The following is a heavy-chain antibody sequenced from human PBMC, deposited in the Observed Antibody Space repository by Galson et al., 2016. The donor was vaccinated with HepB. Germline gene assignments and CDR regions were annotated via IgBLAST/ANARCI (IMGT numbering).Heavy chain of an antibody. Sequence: SLRLSCAGSGFIFSGSVMHWVRQASGKGLEWVGRIRSKTHSSASADAAPGEGRFTIASDDSKNTTYLIMKSLETEVTVVYYCYSRDFTHYGVDYWGLGTLVIVSS. D-gene: IGHD3-16*01. CDR2: IRSKTHSSAS. CDR3: YSRDFTHYGVDY. CDR1: GFIFSGSV. J-gene: IGHJ4*02. V-gene: IGHV3-73*01.